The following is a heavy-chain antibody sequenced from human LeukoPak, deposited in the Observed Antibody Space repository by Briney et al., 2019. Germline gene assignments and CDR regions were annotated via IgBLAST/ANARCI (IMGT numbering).Heavy chain of an antibody. CDR1: GYTFTGYY. J-gene: IGHJ6*02. CDR2: INPNSGST. Sequence: ASVKVSCKASGYTFTGYYMHWVRQAPGQGLEWMGWINPNSGSTNYAQKFQGRVTMTRDTSISTAYMELSRLRSDDTAVYYCAFDWNYYYYGMDVWGQGTTVTVSS. D-gene: IGHD3-9*01. CDR3: AFDWNYYYYGMDV. V-gene: IGHV1-2*02.